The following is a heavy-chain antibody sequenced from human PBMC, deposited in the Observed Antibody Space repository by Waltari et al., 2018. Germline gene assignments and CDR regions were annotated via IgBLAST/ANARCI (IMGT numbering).Heavy chain of an antibody. D-gene: IGHD2-15*01. Sequence: VSGGSISSNNYYWGWIRQPPGKGLEWIGSIYYSGSTYYNPSLKSRVTISVDTSKNQFSLKLSSVTAADTTVYYCARLSLCDSHYYFDYWGQGTLVTVSS. J-gene: IGHJ4*02. CDR2: IYYSGST. CDR1: GGSISSNNYY. CDR3: ARLSLCDSHYYFDY. V-gene: IGHV4-39*01.